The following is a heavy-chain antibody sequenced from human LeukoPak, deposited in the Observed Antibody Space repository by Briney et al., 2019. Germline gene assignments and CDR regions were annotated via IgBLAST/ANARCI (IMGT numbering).Heavy chain of an antibody. J-gene: IGHJ6*02. CDR3: AREWFGAEEFYYYCYYGMDV. CDR2: ISSSSSYI. Sequence: GGSLRLSCAASGFTFSSYSMNWVRQAPGKGLEWVSSISSSSSYIYYADSVKGRFTISRDNAKNSLYLQMNSLRAEDTAVYYCAREWFGAEEFYYYCYYGMDVWGQGTTVTVSS. D-gene: IGHD3-10*01. V-gene: IGHV3-21*01. CDR1: GFTFSSYS.